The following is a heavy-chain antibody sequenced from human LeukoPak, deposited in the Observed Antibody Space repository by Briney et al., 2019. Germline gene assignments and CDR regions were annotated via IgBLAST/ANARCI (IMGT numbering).Heavy chain of an antibody. CDR3: ARFTAAQFDY. CDR1: GYSISSGYY. Sequence: SETLSLTCTVSGYSISSGYYWGWIRQPPGKGLEWIGSIYHSGRTFYNPSLKSRVTISVDTSKNQFSLKLTSETAADTAVYYCARFTAAQFDYWGQGTLVTVSS. J-gene: IGHJ4*02. V-gene: IGHV4-38-2*02. CDR2: IYHSGRT. D-gene: IGHD6-13*01.